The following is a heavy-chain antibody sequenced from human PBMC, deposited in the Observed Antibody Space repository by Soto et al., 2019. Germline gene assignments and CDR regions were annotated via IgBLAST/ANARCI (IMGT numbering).Heavy chain of an antibody. Sequence: GGSLRLACAAPGFTVSSYAMSWVRQAPGKGLEWVSAISGSGGSTYYEDSVKGRFTISRDNSKYTLYLQRNSLRAEDTAVYYGAKGLWTHDYWGQGTLVTVSS. J-gene: IGHJ4*02. CDR1: GFTVSSYA. V-gene: IGHV3-23*01. CDR2: ISGSGGST. CDR3: AKGLWTHDY. D-gene: IGHD3-10*01.